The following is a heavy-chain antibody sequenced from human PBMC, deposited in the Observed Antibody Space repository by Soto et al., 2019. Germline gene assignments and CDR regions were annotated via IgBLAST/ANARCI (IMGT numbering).Heavy chain of an antibody. CDR3: AKGSSGYPYYGMGV. Sequence: WGSLRLSCAASGFTFSSYAMSWVRQAPGKGLEWVSAISGSGGSTYYADSVKGRFTISRDNSKNTLYLQMNSLRAEDTAVYYCAKGSSGYPYYGMGVWGQGTTVTVSS. CDR2: ISGSGGST. J-gene: IGHJ6*02. D-gene: IGHD3-22*01. CDR1: GFTFSSYA. V-gene: IGHV3-23*01.